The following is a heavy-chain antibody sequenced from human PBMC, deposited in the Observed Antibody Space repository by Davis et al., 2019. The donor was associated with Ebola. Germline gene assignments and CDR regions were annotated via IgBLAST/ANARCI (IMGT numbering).Heavy chain of an antibody. CDR2: ISYDGSNK. CDR1: GFTFSSYA. V-gene: IGHV3-30-3*01. J-gene: IGHJ4*02. CDR3: ARDDSSSSTGFDY. Sequence: PGGSLRLSCAASGFTFSSYAMSWVRQAPGKGLEWVAVISYDGSNKYYADSVKGRFTISRDNSKNTLYLQMNSLRDEDTAVYYCARDDSSSSTGFDYWGQGTLVTVSS. D-gene: IGHD6-6*01.